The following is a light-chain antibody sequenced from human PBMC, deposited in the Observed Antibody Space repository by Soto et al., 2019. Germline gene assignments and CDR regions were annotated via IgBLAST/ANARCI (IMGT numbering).Light chain of an antibody. Sequence: DFVMTQSPLSLPVTFGQPASISCRSNQSLVHSDGIAYFSWFQQRPGRSPRRLIYKVSNRDSGVPARFSGSGSGTDFALKISRVEAEDVGVYYCMQAKHWPIPFGQVARLAIK. V-gene: IGKV2-30*02. J-gene: IGKJ5*01. CDR1: QSLVHSDGIAY. CDR2: KVS. CDR3: MQAKHWPIP.